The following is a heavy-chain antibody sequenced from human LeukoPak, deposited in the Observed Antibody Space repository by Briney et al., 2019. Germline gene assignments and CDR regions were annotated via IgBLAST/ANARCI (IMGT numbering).Heavy chain of an antibody. J-gene: IGHJ4*02. CDR1: GASISTYY. Sequence: KPSETLSLTCTVSGASISTYYWTWVRQPPGKGLEWIGSMYTSVTTKYNPSLKSRGTISVDTSKNRSSLNLISVTAADTAVYYCARHLAPYRPFHDWGQGSLVTVSS. V-gene: IGHV4-4*09. CDR3: ARHLAPYRPFHD. D-gene: IGHD1-14*01. CDR2: MYTSVTT.